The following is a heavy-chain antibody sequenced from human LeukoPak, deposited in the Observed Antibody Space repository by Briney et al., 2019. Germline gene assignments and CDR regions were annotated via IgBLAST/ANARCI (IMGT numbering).Heavy chain of an antibody. CDR2: INAGNGNT. D-gene: IGHD2-15*01. V-gene: IGHV1-3*01. CDR1: GYTFTSYA. J-gene: IGHJ4*02. Sequence: GASVKVSCKASGYTFTSYAMHWVRQAPGRRLEWMGWINAGNGNTKYSQKFQGRVTITRDTSASTAYMELSSLRSEDTAVYYCARDPGDCSGGSCYGPPYYFDYWGQGTLVTVSS. CDR3: ARDPGDCSGGSCYGPPYYFDY.